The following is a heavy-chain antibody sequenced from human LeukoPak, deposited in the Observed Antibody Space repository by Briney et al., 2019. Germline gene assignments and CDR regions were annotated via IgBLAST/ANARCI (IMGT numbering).Heavy chain of an antibody. CDR3: ARDLYCSGGSCYGWFDP. CDR1: GYTFTGYY. CDR2: INPNSGGT. V-gene: IGHV1-2*02. Sequence: GASVKVSCKASGYTFTGYYMRWVRQAPGQGLEWMGWINPNSGGTNYAQKFQGRVTMTRDTSISTAYMELSRLRSDDTAVYYCARDLYCSGGSCYGWFDPWGQGTLVTVSS. J-gene: IGHJ5*02. D-gene: IGHD2-15*01.